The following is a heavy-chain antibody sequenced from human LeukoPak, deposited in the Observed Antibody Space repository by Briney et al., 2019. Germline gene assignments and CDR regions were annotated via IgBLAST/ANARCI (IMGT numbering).Heavy chain of an antibody. Sequence: PSETLSLSYTVSGGSNNSSSYHWPWIRQPPGKGLEWIGGVYYSGSTYYNPSLKSRVTISVDTSKNQFSLKLSSVTAADTAGYFCARHGAKGVKYFQHWGQGRPVSVSS. V-gene: IGHV4-39*01. D-gene: IGHD3-10*01. CDR1: GGSNNSSSYH. CDR3: ARHGAKGVKYFQH. J-gene: IGHJ1*01. CDR2: VYYSGST.